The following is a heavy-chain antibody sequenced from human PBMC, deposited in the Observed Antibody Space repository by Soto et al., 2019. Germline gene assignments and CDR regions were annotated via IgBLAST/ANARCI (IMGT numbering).Heavy chain of an antibody. J-gene: IGHJ6*03. CDR1: GYTFTSYG. Sequence: ASVKVCCKASGYTFTSYGMHWVRQAPGQRLEWMGWINAGNGNTKYSQKFQGRVTITRDTSASTAYMELSSLRSEDTAVYYCARLGYCSGGSCDYYYYMDVWGKGTTITVSS. CDR3: ARLGYCSGGSCDYYYYMDV. V-gene: IGHV1-3*01. CDR2: INAGNGNT. D-gene: IGHD2-15*01.